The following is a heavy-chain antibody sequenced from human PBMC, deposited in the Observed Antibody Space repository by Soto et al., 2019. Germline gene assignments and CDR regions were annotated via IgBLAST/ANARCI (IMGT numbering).Heavy chain of an antibody. D-gene: IGHD2-21*02. Sequence: QVQLQESGPGLVKPSETLSLTCTVSGGTISRYYWSWIRQPPGQGLEWIGYMYNTGSTVYNPTFKSRVALSVDTSKNQFSLKLNSVTAADTAVYYCARDLWGYCGTDCYPLDVWGQGTTVTVSS. V-gene: IGHV4-59*01. J-gene: IGHJ6*02. CDR2: MYNTGST. CDR1: GGTISRYY. CDR3: ARDLWGYCGTDCYPLDV.